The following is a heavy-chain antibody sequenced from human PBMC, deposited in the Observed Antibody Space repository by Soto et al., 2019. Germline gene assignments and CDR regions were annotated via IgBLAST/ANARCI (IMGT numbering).Heavy chain of an antibody. Sequence: ASVKVSCKASGYTFTSYGIHWVRQAPGQRLEWMGWINAANGDTKYSPKFQGRVTITRDTSASTAYMELSRLRSDDTAVYYCAILARDYSSWYSPGAGFDYWGQGTLVTVSS. J-gene: IGHJ4*02. CDR3: AILARDYSSWYSPGAGFDY. CDR1: GYTFTSYG. V-gene: IGHV1-3*01. CDR2: INAANGDT. D-gene: IGHD6-13*01.